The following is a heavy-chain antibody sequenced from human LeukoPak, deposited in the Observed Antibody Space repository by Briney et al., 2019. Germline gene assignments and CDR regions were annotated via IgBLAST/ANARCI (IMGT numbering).Heavy chain of an antibody. CDR1: GFTFSSYG. Sequence: PGGTLRLSCAASGFTFSSYGMSWVRQAPGKGLEWVSAVSGSGGSTYYADSVKGRFTISRDNSKNTLYLQMNSLRAEDTAVYYCAKGSVTPLRDFDYWGQGTLVTVSS. J-gene: IGHJ4*02. D-gene: IGHD4-17*01. V-gene: IGHV3-23*01. CDR2: VSGSGGST. CDR3: AKGSVTPLRDFDY.